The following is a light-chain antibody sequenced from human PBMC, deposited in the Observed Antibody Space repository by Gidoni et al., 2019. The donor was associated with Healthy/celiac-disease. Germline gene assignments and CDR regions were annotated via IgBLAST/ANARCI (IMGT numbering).Light chain of an antibody. CDR3: CSYAGSSPYV. Sequence: QSALTQPRSVSGSPGQSVTIPCTGTSSDVGGYNYVSWYQQHPGKAPKLMIYDVSKRPSRVPDRFSGSKSGNTASLTISGLQAEDEADYYCCSYAGSSPYVFGTGTKVTVL. CDR2: DVS. V-gene: IGLV2-11*01. J-gene: IGLJ1*01. CDR1: SSDVGGYNY.